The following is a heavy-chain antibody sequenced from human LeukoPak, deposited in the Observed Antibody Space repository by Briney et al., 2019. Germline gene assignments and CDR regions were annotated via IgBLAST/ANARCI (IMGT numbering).Heavy chain of an antibody. D-gene: IGHD2-2*01. V-gene: IGHV1-18*01. CDR2: IGAYNGNT. CDR3: ARDERYCSSTSCQGMLYDAFDI. CDR1: GYTFTSYG. J-gene: IGHJ3*02. Sequence: ASVKVSCKASGYTFTSYGISWVRQAPGQGLEWMGWIGAYNGNTNYAQKLQGRATMTTDTSTSTAYMELRSLRSDDTAVYYCARDERYCSSTSCQGMLYDAFDIWGRGTMVTVSS.